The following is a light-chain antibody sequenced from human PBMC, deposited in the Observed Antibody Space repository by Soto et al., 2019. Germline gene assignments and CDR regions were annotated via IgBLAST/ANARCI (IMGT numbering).Light chain of an antibody. CDR3: QQVNSYPIT. J-gene: IGKJ5*01. CDR2: AAS. Sequence: DIQLTQSPSFLSASVGDRVTITCRASQGISTYLAWYQQKPGKAPDLLIYAASTLQSGVPSRFSGSGSGTEFTLTISSLQPEDFGTFYCQQVNSYPITFGQGTRLEI. CDR1: QGISTY. V-gene: IGKV1-9*01.